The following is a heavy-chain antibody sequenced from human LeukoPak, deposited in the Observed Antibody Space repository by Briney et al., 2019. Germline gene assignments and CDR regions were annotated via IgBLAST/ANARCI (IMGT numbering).Heavy chain of an antibody. CDR3: ARRGDTMVRGVIPLYYYYMDV. Sequence: SETLPLTCTVSGGSISSYYWSWIRQPPGKGLEWIGYIYYSGSTNYNPSLKSRVTISVDTSKNQFSLKLSSVTAADTAVYYCARRGDTMVRGVIPLYYYYMDVWGKGTTVTVSS. D-gene: IGHD3-10*01. J-gene: IGHJ6*03. V-gene: IGHV4-59*01. CDR2: IYYSGST. CDR1: GGSISSYY.